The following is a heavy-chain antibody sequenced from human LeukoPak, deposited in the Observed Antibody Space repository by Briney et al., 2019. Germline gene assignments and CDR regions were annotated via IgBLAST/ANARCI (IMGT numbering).Heavy chain of an antibody. CDR1: GYTFTSYA. CDR3: ARSVGYCSSTSCYVPYYYYGMDV. Sequence: ASVQVSCKASGYTFTSYAMNWVRQAPGQGLEWMGWINTNTGNPTYAQGFTGRFVFSLDTSVSTAYLQISSLKAEDTAVYYCARSVGYCSSTSCYVPYYYYGMDVWGQGTTVTVSS. CDR2: INTNTGNP. J-gene: IGHJ6*02. V-gene: IGHV7-4-1*02. D-gene: IGHD2-2*01.